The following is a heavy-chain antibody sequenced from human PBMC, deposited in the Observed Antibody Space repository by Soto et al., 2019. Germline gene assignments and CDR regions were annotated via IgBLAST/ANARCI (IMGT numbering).Heavy chain of an antibody. CDR3: ARVRSNYDILTGYGVYYYYGMDV. CDR2: IIPIFGTA. D-gene: IGHD3-9*01. J-gene: IGHJ6*02. CDR1: GGTFSSYA. V-gene: IGHV1-69*12. Sequence: QVQLVQSGAEVKKPGSSVKVSCKASGGTFSSYAISWVRQAPGQGLEWMGGIIPIFGTANYAQKFQGRVTITADESTSTAYRELSSLRSEDTAVYYCARVRSNYDILTGYGVYYYYGMDVWGQGTTVTVSS.